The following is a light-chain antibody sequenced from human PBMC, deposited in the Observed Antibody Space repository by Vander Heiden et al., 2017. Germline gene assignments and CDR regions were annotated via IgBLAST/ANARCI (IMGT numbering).Light chain of an antibody. Sequence: AIQMTQSPSSLSASVADRVTITCRARQGIRNDLGWYQQKPGKAPKLLIYAASSVQSGVPSRCSGSGSGTDFTLTISSLQPEDFATYYCLQDYNYPVTFGQGTKLEIK. CDR2: AAS. J-gene: IGKJ2*01. V-gene: IGKV1-6*01. CDR3: LQDYNYPVT. CDR1: QGIRND.